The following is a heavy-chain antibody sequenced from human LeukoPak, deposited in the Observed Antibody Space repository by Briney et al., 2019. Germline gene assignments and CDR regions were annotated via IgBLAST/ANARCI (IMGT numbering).Heavy chain of an antibody. CDR1: GFTFSSYG. J-gene: IGHJ3*02. D-gene: IGHD2-2*01. CDR2: ISGSGGST. V-gene: IGHV3-23*01. Sequence: GTLRLSCAASGFTFSSYGMSWVRQAPGKGLEWVSAISGSGGSTYYADSVKGRFTISRDNSKNTLYLQMNSLRAEDTAVYYCAKDRPPAYARAGKGAFDIWGQGTMVTVSS. CDR3: AKDRPPAYARAGKGAFDI.